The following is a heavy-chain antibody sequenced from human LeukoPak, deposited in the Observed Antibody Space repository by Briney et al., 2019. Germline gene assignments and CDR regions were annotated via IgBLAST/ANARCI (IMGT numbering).Heavy chain of an antibody. D-gene: IGHD1-1*01. CDR3: ARSLNWKAAKRYMDV. Sequence: SETLSLTCAVYGGSFSGYYWSWIRQPPGKGLEWIGEINHSGSTNYNPSLKSRVTISVDTSKNQFSLKLSSVTAADTAVYYCARSLNWKAAKRYMDVWGKGTTVTISS. V-gene: IGHV4-34*01. CDR1: GGSFSGYY. CDR2: INHSGST. J-gene: IGHJ6*03.